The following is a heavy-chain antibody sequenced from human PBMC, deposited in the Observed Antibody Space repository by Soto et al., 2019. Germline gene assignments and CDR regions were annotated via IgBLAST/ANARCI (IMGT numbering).Heavy chain of an antibody. Sequence: ASVKVSCKASGYTFTSYGISLVRQAPGQGLEWMGWISAYNGNTNYAQKLQGRVTMTTDTSTSTAYMELRSLRSDDTAVYYCARDCSPPLYSSSWRPYYYYYGMDVWGQGTTVTVSS. D-gene: IGHD6-13*01. CDR3: ARDCSPPLYSSSWRPYYYYYGMDV. J-gene: IGHJ6*02. CDR1: GYTFTSYG. V-gene: IGHV1-18*01. CDR2: ISAYNGNT.